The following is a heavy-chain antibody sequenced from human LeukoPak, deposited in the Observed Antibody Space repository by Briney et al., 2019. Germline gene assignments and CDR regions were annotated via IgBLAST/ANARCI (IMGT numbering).Heavy chain of an antibody. CDR2: IYYSGST. CDR1: GGSISGSSYY. D-gene: IGHD6-13*01. Sequence: SETLSLTCTVSGGSISGSSYYWGWIRQPPGKGLEWIGSIYYSGSTYYNPSLKSRVTISVDTSKNQFSLKLSSVTAADTAVYYCARALYSSSWYYFDYWGQGTLDTVSS. V-gene: IGHV4-39*01. J-gene: IGHJ4*02. CDR3: ARALYSSSWYYFDY.